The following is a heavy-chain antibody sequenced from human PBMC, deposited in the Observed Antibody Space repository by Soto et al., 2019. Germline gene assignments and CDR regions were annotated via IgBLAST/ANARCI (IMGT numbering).Heavy chain of an antibody. CDR2: ITWNSRVL. V-gene: IGHV3-9*01. Sequence: QPGGSLRLSCVGTGLNFGDFAMHWVRQAPGKGLEWVSGITWNSRVLAYADSVKGRFTISRDNARNSLYLQMDSLRDEDTALYYCAKGRYDFWSPDYFDSWGQGTLVTVSS. CDR1: GLNFGDFA. CDR3: AKGRYDFWSPDYFDS. J-gene: IGHJ4*02. D-gene: IGHD3-3*01.